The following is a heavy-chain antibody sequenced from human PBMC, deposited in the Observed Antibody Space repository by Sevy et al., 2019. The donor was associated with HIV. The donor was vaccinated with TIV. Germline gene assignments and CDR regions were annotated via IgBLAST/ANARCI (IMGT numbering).Heavy chain of an antibody. CDR1: GFIFSSYV. CDR3: AGGFWSGFDY. J-gene: IGHJ4*02. V-gene: IGHV3-23*01. D-gene: IGHD3-3*01. Sequence: GGSLRLSCAASGFIFSSYVMNWVRQAPGKGLEWVSAFSGSGGSTYYADSVKGRFTISRDNFKNTLYLEMNSPRVEDTAVYYCAGGFWSGFDYWGQGTLVTVSS. CDR2: FSGSGGST.